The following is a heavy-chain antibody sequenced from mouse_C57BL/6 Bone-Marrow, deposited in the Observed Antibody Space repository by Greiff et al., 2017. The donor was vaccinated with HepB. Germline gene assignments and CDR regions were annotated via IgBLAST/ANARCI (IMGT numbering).Heavy chain of an antibody. CDR3: ARSPLYFDY. J-gene: IGHJ2*01. CDR1: GYAFTNYL. V-gene: IGHV1-54*01. CDR2: INPGSGGT. Sequence: QVQLQQSGAELVRPGTSVKVSCKASGYAFTNYLIEWVKQRPGQGLEWIGVINPGSGGTNYNEKFKGKATRTADKSSSTAYMQLSSLTSEDSAVYFCARSPLYFDYWGQGTTLTVSA.